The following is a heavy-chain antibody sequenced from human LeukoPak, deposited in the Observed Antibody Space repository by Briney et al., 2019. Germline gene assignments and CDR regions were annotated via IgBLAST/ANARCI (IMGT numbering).Heavy chain of an antibody. CDR3: ARRFNYYNSSGYYEGFYFDY. D-gene: IGHD3-22*01. CDR2: INPSGGST. Sequence: ASVKVSCKASGYTFTSYYMHWVRQAPGQGLEWMGIINPSGGSTSYAQKFQGRVTMTRDTSTSTVYMELSSLRSDDTAVYYCARRFNYYNSSGYYEGFYFDYWGQGTLVTVSS. J-gene: IGHJ4*02. V-gene: IGHV1-46*01. CDR1: GYTFTSYY.